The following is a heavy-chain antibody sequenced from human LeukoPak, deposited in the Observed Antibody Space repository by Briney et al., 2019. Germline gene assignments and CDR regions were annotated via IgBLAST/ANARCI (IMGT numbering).Heavy chain of an antibody. CDR1: GGSISSYY. J-gene: IGHJ4*02. CDR2: ISYSGST. V-gene: IGHV4-59*01. Sequence: SETLSLTCTVSGGSISSYYWSWIRQPPGKGLEWIGYISYSGSTNYNPSLKRRVTISVDTSKNKFSLKLSSVTAADTAVYYCARDTLNYFDSWGQGTLVTVSS. CDR3: ARDTLNYFDS.